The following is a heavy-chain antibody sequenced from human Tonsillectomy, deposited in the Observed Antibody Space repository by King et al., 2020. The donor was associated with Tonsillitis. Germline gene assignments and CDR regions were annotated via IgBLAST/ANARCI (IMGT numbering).Heavy chain of an antibody. J-gene: IGHJ4*02. CDR2: ISSSGHMI. Sequence: VQLVESGGGLVKPGGSLRLSCAASGFIFSDYYMSWIRQAPGKGLEWVSYISSSGHMIYYADSVKGRFTVSRDNAKNSVHLQMNSLTADDTAVYYCASPDLITRGRGVISPPFDCWGQGTLVTVSS. CDR3: ASPDLITRGRGVISPPFDC. D-gene: IGHD3-10*01. CDR1: GFIFSDYY. V-gene: IGHV3-11*01.